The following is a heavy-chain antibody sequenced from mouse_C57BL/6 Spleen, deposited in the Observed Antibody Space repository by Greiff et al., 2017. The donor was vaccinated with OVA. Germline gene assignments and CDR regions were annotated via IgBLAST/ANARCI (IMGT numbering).Heavy chain of an antibody. Sequence: QVQLQQSGAELARPGASVKLSCKASGYTFTSYGISWVKQRTGQGLEWIGEIYPRSGNTYYNEKFKGKATLTADNSSSTAYMELRSLTSEDSAVYYCARWDTTVGARRFYCFDYWGQGTTLTVSS. CDR1: GYTFTSYG. J-gene: IGHJ2*01. D-gene: IGHD1-1*01. CDR2: IYPRSGNT. CDR3: ARWDTTVGARRFYCFDY. V-gene: IGHV1-81*01.